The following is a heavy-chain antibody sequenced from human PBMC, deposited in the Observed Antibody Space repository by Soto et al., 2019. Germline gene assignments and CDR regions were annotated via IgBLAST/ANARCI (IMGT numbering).Heavy chain of an antibody. Sequence: QVQLVQSGAAVKKPGASVKVSCKASGYTFITYDINWVRQAPGQGLEWMGWMNPDTGGTGYAQRFQCRIIMTRKTSLSTAYLELSILTAEDPAVYFCKRYPELLPKYWGQGTKVTVS. D-gene: IGHD2-21*01. J-gene: IGHJ1*01. V-gene: IGHV1-8*01. CDR2: MNPDTGGT. CDR3: KRYPELLPKY. CDR1: GYTFITYD.